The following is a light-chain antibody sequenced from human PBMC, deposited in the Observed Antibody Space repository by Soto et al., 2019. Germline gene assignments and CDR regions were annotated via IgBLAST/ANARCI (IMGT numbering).Light chain of an antibody. V-gene: IGLV2-8*01. CDR3: SSYAGSSTWV. J-gene: IGLJ3*02. CDR1: SSDVGAYNY. CDR2: GVT. Sequence: QSVLTQPPSASGSPGQSVTIPCTGTSSDVGAYNYVSWYQQHPGKAPKLVIYGVTKRPSGVPDRFSGSKSGNTASLTVSGLQSEDEADYYCSSYAGSSTWVFGGGTKLTVL.